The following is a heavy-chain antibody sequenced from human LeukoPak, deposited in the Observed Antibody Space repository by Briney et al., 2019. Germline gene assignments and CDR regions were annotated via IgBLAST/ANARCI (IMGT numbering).Heavy chain of an antibody. CDR3: ARDDPAIGSGYWY. CDR1: GYTFTGYY. CDR2: INPNSGGT. D-gene: IGHD3-22*01. J-gene: IGHJ4*02. Sequence: ASVKVSCKASGYTFTGYYMHWVRQAPGQGLEWVGWINPNSGGTNYAQKFQGRVTMTRDTSISTAYMELSRLRSDDTAVYYCARDDPAIGSGYWYWGQGTLVTVSS. V-gene: IGHV1-2*02.